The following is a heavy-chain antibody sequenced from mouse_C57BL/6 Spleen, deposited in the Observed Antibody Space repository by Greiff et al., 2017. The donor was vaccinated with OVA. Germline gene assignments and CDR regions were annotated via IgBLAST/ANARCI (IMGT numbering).Heavy chain of an antibody. CDR3: ASWYYYGSSLAY. CDR2: INPNNGGT. D-gene: IGHD1-1*01. J-gene: IGHJ3*01. V-gene: IGHV1-22*01. CDR1: GYTFTDYN. Sequence: EVQLQESGPELVKPGASVKMSCKASGYTFTDYNMHWVKQSHGKSLEWIGYINPNNGGTSYNQKFKGKATLTVNKSSSTAYMELRSLPSEDSAVYYCASWYYYGSSLAYWGQGTLVTVSA.